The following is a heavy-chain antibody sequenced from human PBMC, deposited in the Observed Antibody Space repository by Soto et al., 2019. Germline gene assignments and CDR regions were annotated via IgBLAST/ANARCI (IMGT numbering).Heavy chain of an antibody. CDR2: ITSRGSYV. J-gene: IGHJ6*02. Sequence: EVQLVESGGGLVKPGASLRLSCVTSGFTFSRNTMNWVRQAPGKGLEWVASITSRGSYVYYADSVKGRFSASRDNANNSLSLQMNSLRPDDTAVYFCVKDEGIEAMDVWGQGTTVSVSS. V-gene: IGHV3-21*01. D-gene: IGHD3-3*02. CDR1: GFTFSRNT. CDR3: VKDEGIEAMDV.